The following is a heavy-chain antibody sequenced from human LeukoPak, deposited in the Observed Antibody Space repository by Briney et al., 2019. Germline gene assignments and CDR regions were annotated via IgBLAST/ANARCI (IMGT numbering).Heavy chain of an antibody. J-gene: IGHJ4*02. CDR2: ISSSGRTI. CDR1: GFTFNNYE. V-gene: IGHV3-48*03. Sequence: GGSLRLSCAASGFTFNNYEMNWVRQAPGKGLEWISYISSSGRTIFYADSVKGRFTISRDNARNSLYLQMNSLRAEDTAVYYCAREGTVRYYFDYWGQGTLVAVSS. CDR3: AREGTVRYYFDY. D-gene: IGHD3-10*01.